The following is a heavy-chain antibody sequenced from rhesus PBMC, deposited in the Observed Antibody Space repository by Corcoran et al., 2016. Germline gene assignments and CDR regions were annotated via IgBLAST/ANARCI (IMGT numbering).Heavy chain of an antibody. CDR3: ARDAISLDV. CDR1: GVSLYGNY. J-gene: IGHJ5-2*02. CDR2: ISGNSETT. V-gene: IGHV4-147*01. Sequence: QVQLQESGPGLVKPSETLPLTCAVSGVSLYGNYWTWIRQSPGKGLAWIGYISGNSETTSYNPSLRGPITISKDTSQNQFSLMLTSVTAADTAVYYCARDAISLDVWGRGVLVTVSS.